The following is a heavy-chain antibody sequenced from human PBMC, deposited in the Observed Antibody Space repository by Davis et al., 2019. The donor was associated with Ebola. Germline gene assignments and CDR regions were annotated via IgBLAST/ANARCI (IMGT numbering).Heavy chain of an antibody. CDR3: ARGGATYVIQY. Sequence: SVKVSCKASGGTFSSYAISWVRQAPGQGLEWMGGIIPIFGTANYAQKFQGRVTITRDTSASTAYMELSRLRSDDTAVYYCARGGATYVIQYWGQGTLVTVSS. CDR1: GGTFSSYA. J-gene: IGHJ4*02. V-gene: IGHV1-69*05. D-gene: IGHD5-12*01. CDR2: IIPIFGTA.